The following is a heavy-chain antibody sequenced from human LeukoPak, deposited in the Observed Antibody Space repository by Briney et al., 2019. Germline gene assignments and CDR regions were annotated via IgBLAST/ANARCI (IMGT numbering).Heavy chain of an antibody. V-gene: IGHV4-4*07. J-gene: IGHJ4*02. Sequence: SETLSLTCTVSDGSICSYYWNWIREPAGKGLEWIGRIYTSGSTNYNPSLKSRVTMSVDTSKNQFSLKLTSVTAADTAVYYCARGKVVAGTPGQNSWDNWGQGILVTVSS. D-gene: IGHD6-19*01. CDR3: ARGKVVAGTPGQNSWDN. CDR2: IYTSGST. CDR1: DGSICSYY.